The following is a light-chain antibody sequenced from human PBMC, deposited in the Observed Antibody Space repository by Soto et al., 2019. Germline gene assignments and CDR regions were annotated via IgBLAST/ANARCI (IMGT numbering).Light chain of an antibody. Sequence: EIVLTQSPGTLSLSPGERTTLSCRASQSFSSSYLAWYQQKPGQAPRPLIYGASSRATGIPDRFSGRGSGTDFTLTISRLEPEDFAVYYCQQYGSSPITFGQGTRLEIK. CDR2: GAS. CDR3: QQYGSSPIT. V-gene: IGKV3-20*01. CDR1: QSFSSSY. J-gene: IGKJ5*01.